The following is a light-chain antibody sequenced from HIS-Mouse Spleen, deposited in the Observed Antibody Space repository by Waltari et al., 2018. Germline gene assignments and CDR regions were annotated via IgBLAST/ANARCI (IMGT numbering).Light chain of an antibody. Sequence: QSALTQPASVSGSPGQSITISCTGTSSDVGSYNLVSWSQQHPGKAPNIMIDEGSKRPSGVSNRFSGSKSGNTASLTIAGLQAEDEADYYCCSYAGSSTWVFGGGTKLTVL. CDR1: SSDVGSYNL. CDR3: CSYAGSSTWV. CDR2: EGS. J-gene: IGLJ3*02. V-gene: IGLV2-23*01.